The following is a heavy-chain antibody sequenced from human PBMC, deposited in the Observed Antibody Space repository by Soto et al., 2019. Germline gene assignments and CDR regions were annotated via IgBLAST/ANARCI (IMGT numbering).Heavy chain of an antibody. Sequence: PGGSLRLSCAASGFTFSRHWMHWVRQAPGKGLSWVSHIGPDGSRTRDADSVMGRFIISRDNARSTLYLQMNSLRDDDTAVYYCVRDQNWAYDYCGQGILVTVSS. J-gene: IGHJ4*02. CDR1: GFTFSRHW. V-gene: IGHV3-74*01. D-gene: IGHD7-27*01. CDR3: VRDQNWAYDY. CDR2: IGPDGSRT.